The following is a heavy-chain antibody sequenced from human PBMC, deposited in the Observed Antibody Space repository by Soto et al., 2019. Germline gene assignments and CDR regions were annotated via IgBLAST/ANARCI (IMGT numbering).Heavy chain of an antibody. CDR1: GFTFRTYW. CDR3: ARDGSTSWYSYDYPGRDV. CDR2: INLDGSEK. V-gene: IGHV3-7*05. J-gene: IGHJ6*02. Sequence: EVQLVESGGGLVQPGGSLRLSCAASGFTFRTYWLSWVRQVPGKGLEWVANINLDGSEKNYVDSVKGRFTISRDNARNSLYLQMSSLRAEDTALYYCARDGSTSWYSYDYPGRDVWGQGTTVTVSS. D-gene: IGHD5-18*01.